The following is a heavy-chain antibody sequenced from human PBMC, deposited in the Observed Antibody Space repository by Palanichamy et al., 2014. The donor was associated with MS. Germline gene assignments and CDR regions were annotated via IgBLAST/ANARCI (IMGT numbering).Heavy chain of an antibody. CDR1: GYTLTEIS. CDR2: FDPEGGET. Sequence: QVQLVQSGAEVKNPGASVKVSCKISGYTLTEISINWVRQAPGKGLEWMGRFDPEGGETFYAQKFQGRVTMTEDTFTDTAYMEVSSLRFEDTAVYFCATDLYCSEGRCEDYWGPGTLVIVSS. CDR3: ATDLYCSEGRCEDY. V-gene: IGHV1-24*01. J-gene: IGHJ4*02. D-gene: IGHD2-15*01.